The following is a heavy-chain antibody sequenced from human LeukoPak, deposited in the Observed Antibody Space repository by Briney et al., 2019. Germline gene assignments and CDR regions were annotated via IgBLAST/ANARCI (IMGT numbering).Heavy chain of an antibody. Sequence: SETLSLTCTVSGGSISSSSYYWGWIRQPPGKGLEWIGSIYYSGSTYYNPSLKSRVTISVDTSKNQFSLKLSSVTAADTAVYYCARESYDSSLHWGQGTLVTVSS. J-gene: IGHJ4*02. CDR2: IYYSGST. V-gene: IGHV4-39*07. CDR1: GGSISSSSYY. CDR3: ARESYDSSLH. D-gene: IGHD3-22*01.